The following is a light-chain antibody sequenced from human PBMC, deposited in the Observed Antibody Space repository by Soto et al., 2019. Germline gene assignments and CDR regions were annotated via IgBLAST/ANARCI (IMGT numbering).Light chain of an antibody. CDR3: QQYHRYST. CDR2: DVS. CDR1: QSINAW. J-gene: IGKJ1*01. Sequence: DIHMTQAPSTLSASVGDRVTITCRASQSINAWLAWYQQKPGKAPKLLIYDVSTLASGAPSRFSGSASGTEFTLTISNLESDDFASYYCQQYHRYSTFGQGTKVDIK. V-gene: IGKV1-5*01.